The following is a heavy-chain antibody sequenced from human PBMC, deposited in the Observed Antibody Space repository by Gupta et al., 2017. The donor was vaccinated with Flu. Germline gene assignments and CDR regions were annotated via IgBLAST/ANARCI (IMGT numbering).Heavy chain of an antibody. J-gene: IGHJ5*02. CDR2: ISGSGGST. V-gene: IGHV3-23*01. CDR3: AKDPGRGVVVVAATRGRTNWFDP. CDR1: GFTFSSYA. Sequence: EVQLLESGGGLVQPGGSLRLSCAASGFTFSSYAMSWVSPAAGKGREWVSAISGSGGSTYYADSVKGRFTISRDNSKNTLYLQMNSLRAEDTAVYYCAKDPGRGVVVVAATRGRTNWFDPWGQGTLVTVSS. D-gene: IGHD2-15*01.